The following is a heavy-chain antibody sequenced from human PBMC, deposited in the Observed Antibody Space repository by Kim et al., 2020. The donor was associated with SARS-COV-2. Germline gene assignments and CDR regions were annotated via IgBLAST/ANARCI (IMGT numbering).Heavy chain of an antibody. D-gene: IGHD2-2*01. V-gene: IGHV4-34*01. J-gene: IGHJ4*02. CDR1: GGSFSGYY. CDR3: ARGLGKYCSSTSCYRPEKTYYFDY. Sequence: SETLSLTCAVYGGSFSGYYWSWIRQPPGKGLEWIGEINHSGSTNYNPSLKSRVTISVDTSKNQFSLKLSSVTAADTAVYYCARGLGKYCSSTSCYRPEKTYYFDYWGQGTLVTVSS. CDR2: INHSGST.